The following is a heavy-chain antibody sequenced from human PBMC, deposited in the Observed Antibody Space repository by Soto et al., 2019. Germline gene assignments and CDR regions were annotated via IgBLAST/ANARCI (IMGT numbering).Heavy chain of an antibody. CDR3: ARAWGGYCSSTSCHHYCYYGMDV. V-gene: IGHV1-69*06. J-gene: IGHJ6*02. Sequence: SVKVSCKASGGTFSSYAISWVRQAPGQGLEWMGGIIPIFGTANYAQKFQGRVTITADKSTSTAYMELSSLRSEDTAVYYCARAWGGYCSSTSCHHYCYYGMDVWGQGTTVTVSS. CDR1: GGTFSSYA. CDR2: IIPIFGTA. D-gene: IGHD2-2*01.